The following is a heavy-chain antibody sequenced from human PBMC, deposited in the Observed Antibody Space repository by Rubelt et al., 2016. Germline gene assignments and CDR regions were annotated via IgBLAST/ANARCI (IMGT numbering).Heavy chain of an antibody. CDR2: ISPYNGNT. D-gene: IGHD6-19*01. Sequence: QVQLVQSGAEAKKPGASVKVSCKASGYTFINYGISWVRQAPGQGLEWMGWISPYNGNTNYGQNFQGRVTMTTDTSASTLYMGRRSRRSDATGVYYCARDRSWSDYWGQGTLVTVSS. J-gene: IGHJ4*02. V-gene: IGHV1-18*01. CDR1: GYTFINYG. CDR3: ARDRSWSDY.